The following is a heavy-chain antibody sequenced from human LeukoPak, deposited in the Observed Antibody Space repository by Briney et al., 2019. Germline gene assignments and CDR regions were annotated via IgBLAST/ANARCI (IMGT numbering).Heavy chain of an antibody. CDR1: GFTFSDHY. J-gene: IGHJ4*02. CDR3: ATPSDSGAYSAFYY. CDR2: SKNKADAYIT. V-gene: IGHV3-72*01. Sequence: GGSLKLSCAVSGFTFSDHYIDWVRQAPGKGLEWVGRSKNKADAYITEYAASVKGRFTISRDESKSSLYLQMNSLKTEDTAVYYCATPSDSGAYSAFYYWGQGTLVTVSS. D-gene: IGHD1-26*01.